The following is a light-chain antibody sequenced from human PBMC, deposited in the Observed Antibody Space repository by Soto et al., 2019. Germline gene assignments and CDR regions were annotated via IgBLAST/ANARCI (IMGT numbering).Light chain of an antibody. CDR3: QQYGSSPPWT. J-gene: IGKJ1*01. Sequence: EIVLTQSPGTLSLSPGERAMLSCRASQSVSSSYLAWYQQKPGQAPRLLIYGASSRATGIPDRFSGSGSGTDFTLAISRLEPEDFAVYYCQQYGSSPPWTFGQGTKVDIK. CDR1: QSVSSSY. CDR2: GAS. V-gene: IGKV3-20*01.